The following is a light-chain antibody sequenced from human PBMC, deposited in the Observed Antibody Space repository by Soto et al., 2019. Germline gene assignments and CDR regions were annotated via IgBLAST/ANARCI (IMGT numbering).Light chain of an antibody. Sequence: QSALTQPASVSGSPGQSITISCTATSGDFGGNNYVSWYQQYPGKTPKLIIYDVSNRPSGVSIRFSGSKPGDTASLTISGLQAEDEADYYCSSHTRDSTQFGGGTKLTVL. CDR2: DVS. CDR1: SGDFGGNNY. CDR3: SSHTRDSTQ. J-gene: IGLJ2*01. V-gene: IGLV2-14*01.